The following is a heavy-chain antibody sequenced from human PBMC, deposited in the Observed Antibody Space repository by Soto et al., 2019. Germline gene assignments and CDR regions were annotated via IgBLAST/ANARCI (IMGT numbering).Heavy chain of an antibody. V-gene: IGHV1-24*01. CDR1: GYTLTELS. Sequence: ASVKVSCKVSGYTLTELSMHWVRQAPGKGLEWMGGFDPEDGETIYAQKFQGRVTMTEDTSTDTAYMELSSLRSEDTAVYYCATYFEVMIVVPAQGGWFDPWGQGTLVTVSS. J-gene: IGHJ5*02. CDR2: FDPEDGET. D-gene: IGHD2-2*01. CDR3: ATYFEVMIVVPAQGGWFDP.